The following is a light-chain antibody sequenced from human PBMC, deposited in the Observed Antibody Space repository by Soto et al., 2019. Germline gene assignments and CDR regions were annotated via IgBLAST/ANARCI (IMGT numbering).Light chain of an antibody. V-gene: IGLV2-14*01. CDR3: SSYTSSLSYV. CDR2: DVS. Sequence: QSVLTQPASVSGSPGQSITISCTGTSSDVGAYNYVSWYQQHPGKAPKLMIYDVSNRPSGVSNRFSGSRSGNTAPLTISGLQAEDEADYYCSSYTSSLSYVFGTGTKLTVL. J-gene: IGLJ1*01. CDR1: SSDVGAYNY.